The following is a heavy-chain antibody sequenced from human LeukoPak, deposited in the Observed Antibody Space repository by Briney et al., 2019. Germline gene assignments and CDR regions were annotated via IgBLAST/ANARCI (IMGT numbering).Heavy chain of an antibody. D-gene: IGHD3-10*01. CDR2: IWYDGSNK. CDR1: GFTFRSYG. J-gene: IGHJ3*02. V-gene: IGHV3-33*01. CDR3: ARDPYGSGSTSFDI. Sequence: PGRSLRLSCAASGFTFRSYGMHWVRQAPGKGLEWVAVIWYDGSNKYYADSVKGRFIISRDNSKNTLYLQVNSLRAEDTAVYYCARDPYGSGSTSFDIWGQGTTVTVSS.